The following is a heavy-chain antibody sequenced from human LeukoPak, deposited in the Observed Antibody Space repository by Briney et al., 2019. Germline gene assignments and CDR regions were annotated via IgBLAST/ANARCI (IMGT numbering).Heavy chain of an antibody. V-gene: IGHV4-59*01. D-gene: IGHD1-26*01. CDR2: IDYSGST. J-gene: IGHJ3*02. CDR3: ARDRRRDLLHAFDI. Sequence: SEALSLTCTVSGGTISRYYWSWIRQPPGKGLEWIAYIDYSGSTNYNPSLKSRLTISLDASKNQFSLKLSSVTAADTAVYYCARDRRRDLLHAFDIWGQGTMVTVSS. CDR1: GGTISRYY.